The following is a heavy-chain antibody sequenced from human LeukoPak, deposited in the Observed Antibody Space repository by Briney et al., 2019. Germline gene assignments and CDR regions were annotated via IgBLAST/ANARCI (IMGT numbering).Heavy chain of an antibody. D-gene: IGHD2-15*01. V-gene: IGHV1-69*04. CDR3: ARPSESEDYFDY. J-gene: IGHJ4*02. Sequence: SVKVSCKASGGAFSSYAISWVRQAPGQGLEWMGRIIPILGIANYAQKFQGRVTITADKPTSTAYMELSSLRSEDTAVYYCARPSESEDYFDYWGQGTLVTVSS. CDR1: GGAFSSYA. CDR2: IIPILGIA.